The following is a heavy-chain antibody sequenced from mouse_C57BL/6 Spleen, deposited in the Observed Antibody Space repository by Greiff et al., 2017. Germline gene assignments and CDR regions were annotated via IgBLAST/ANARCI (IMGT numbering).Heavy chain of an antibody. CDR1: CYTFTSYW. J-gene: IGHJ2*01. CDR3: ARGLYWVDY. Sequence: QVQLQQPGAELVKPGASVKMSCQASCYTFTSYWITWVKQRPGQGLEWIGDIYPGSGSTNYNEKFKCNATLPVDTSSSTAYMQLSSLTSEDSAVYYCARGLYWVDYWGKGTTLTVSS. V-gene: IGHV1-55*01. D-gene: IGHD2-1*01. CDR2: IYPGSGST.